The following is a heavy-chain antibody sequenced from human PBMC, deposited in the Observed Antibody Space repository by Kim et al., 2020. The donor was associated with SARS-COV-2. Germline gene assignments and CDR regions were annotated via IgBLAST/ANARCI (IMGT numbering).Heavy chain of an antibody. CDR2: ISYDGSNK. Sequence: GGSLRLSCAASGFTFSSYAMHWVRQAPGKGLEWVAVISYDGSNKYYADSVKGRFTISRDNSKNTLYLQMNSLRAEDTAVYYCARVEGGPYSGSYYEPAYFDYWGQGTLVTVSS. CDR1: GFTFSSYA. V-gene: IGHV3-30*04. D-gene: IGHD1-26*01. J-gene: IGHJ4*02. CDR3: ARVEGGPYSGSYYEPAYFDY.